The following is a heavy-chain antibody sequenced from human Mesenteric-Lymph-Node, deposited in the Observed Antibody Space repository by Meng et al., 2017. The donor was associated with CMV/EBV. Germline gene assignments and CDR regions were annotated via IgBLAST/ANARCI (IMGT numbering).Heavy chain of an antibody. CDR3: ARDRVDGSSTSCHYGMDV. J-gene: IGHJ6*02. D-gene: IGHD2-2*01. CDR2: ISSSSSYI. V-gene: IGHV3-21*01. Sequence: GESLKISCAASGFTFSSYSMNWVRQAPGKGLEWVSSISSSSSYIYYADSVKGRFTISRDNAKNSLYLQMNSLRAEDTAVYYCARDRVDGSSTSCHYGMDVWGQGTTVTVSS. CDR1: GFTFSSYS.